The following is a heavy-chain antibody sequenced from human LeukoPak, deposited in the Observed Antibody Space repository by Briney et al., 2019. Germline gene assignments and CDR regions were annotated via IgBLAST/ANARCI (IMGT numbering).Heavy chain of an antibody. J-gene: IGHJ4*02. V-gene: IGHV3-48*03. D-gene: IGHD5-24*01. CDR2: ISTSGSTI. CDR3: ARGSSYNGWYFDY. CDR1: RVTFSNYE. Sequence: GGSLRLSCAASRVTFSNYEMNWVRQAPGKGLEWVSYISTSGSTIYDADSVKGRFSISRDNAKNSLYLQMNSLRAEDTAVYYCARGSSYNGWYFDYWGQGILVTVSS.